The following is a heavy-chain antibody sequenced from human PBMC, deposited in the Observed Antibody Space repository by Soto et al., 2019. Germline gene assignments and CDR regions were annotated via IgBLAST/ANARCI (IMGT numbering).Heavy chain of an antibody. J-gene: IGHJ5*02. CDR2: IIPIVGTA. Sequence: SGKVSCRASGGTFSSYAISWVRQAPGQGLEWMGGIIPIVGTANCAQKFQGRVTLTEDEATSTAYLELSSLRSEDTAVYYCARYSVVAATYWFDPWGQGTLVTVSS. CDR3: ARYSVVAATYWFDP. D-gene: IGHD2-15*01. V-gene: IGHV1-69*13. CDR1: GGTFSSYA.